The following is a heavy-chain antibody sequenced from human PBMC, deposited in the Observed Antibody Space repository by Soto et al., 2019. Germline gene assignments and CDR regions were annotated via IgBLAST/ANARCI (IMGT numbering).Heavy chain of an antibody. CDR2: IYYSGST. CDR1: GGSISSGGYY. Sequence: QVQLQESGPGLVKPSQTLSLTCTVSGGSISSGGYYWSWIRQHQGKGLEWIGYIYYSGSTYYNPSLTSRVSISVDTSKNRFSLELSSVTAADRAVYYCARVLDGSYPFDYWGQGTLVTVSS. J-gene: IGHJ4*02. CDR3: ARVLDGSYPFDY. V-gene: IGHV4-31*03. D-gene: IGHD1-26*01.